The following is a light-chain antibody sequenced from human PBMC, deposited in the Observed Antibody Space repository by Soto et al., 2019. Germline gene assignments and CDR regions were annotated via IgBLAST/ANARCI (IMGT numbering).Light chain of an antibody. CDR2: GAS. CDR1: QSVSSSY. CDR3: LQHYNYPRT. J-gene: IGKJ1*01. V-gene: IGKV3-20*01. Sequence: IVLTQSPGTLSLSPGERASLSCRASQSVSSSYLAWYQQKPGQAPRLLIYGASSRATGIPDRFSGSGPGTDFTLTISSLQPEDFGTYYCLQHYNYPRTFGQGTKV.